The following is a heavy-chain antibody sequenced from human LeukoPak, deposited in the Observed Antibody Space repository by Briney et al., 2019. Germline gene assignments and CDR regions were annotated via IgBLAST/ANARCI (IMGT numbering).Heavy chain of an antibody. CDR2: ISYDGSNK. CDR3: ARDGCSGGNCHNFRH. V-gene: IGHV3-30-3*01. D-gene: IGHD2-15*01. J-gene: IGHJ4*02. Sequence: PGRSLRLSCAASGFTFSSYTMHWVRQAPGKGLEWVAIISYDGSNKYYADSVKGRFTISRGNSKNTLYLQMNSLRAEDTAVYYCARDGCSGGNCHNFRHWGLGTLVTVSS. CDR1: GFTFSSYT.